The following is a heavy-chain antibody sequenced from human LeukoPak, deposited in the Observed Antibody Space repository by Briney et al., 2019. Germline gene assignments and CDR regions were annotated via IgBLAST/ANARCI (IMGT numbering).Heavy chain of an antibody. V-gene: IGHV4-34*01. D-gene: IGHD5-12*01. CDR3: ATNAGGFREAPFDY. CDR2: INHSGST. Sequence: SETLSLTRAVYGGSFSGYYWSWIRQPPGKGLEWIGEINHSGSTNYNPSLKSRVTISVDTSKNQFSLKLRSVTAADTAVYYCATNAGGFREAPFDYWGQGNLVTVSS. CDR1: GGSFSGYY. J-gene: IGHJ4*02.